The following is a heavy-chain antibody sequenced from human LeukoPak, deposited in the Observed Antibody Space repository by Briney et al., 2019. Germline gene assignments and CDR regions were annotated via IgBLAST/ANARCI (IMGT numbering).Heavy chain of an antibody. CDR2: MNPNSGNT. CDR1: GYTFTGYD. CDR3: ASAYCSSTSCPVVGMDV. D-gene: IGHD2-2*01. Sequence: ASVKVSCKASGYTFTGYDINWVRQATGQGLEWMGWMNPNSGNTGYAQKFQGRVTMTRNTSISTAYMELSSLRSEDTAVYYCASAYCSSTSCPVVGMDVWGQGTTVTVSS. V-gene: IGHV1-8*01. J-gene: IGHJ6*02.